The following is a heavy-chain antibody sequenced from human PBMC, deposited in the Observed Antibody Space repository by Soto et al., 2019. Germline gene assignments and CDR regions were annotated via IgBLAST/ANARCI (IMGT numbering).Heavy chain of an antibody. J-gene: IGHJ5*02. D-gene: IGHD3-22*01. CDR3: ARARTPYYYDNTGYFLFDP. V-gene: IGHV4-59*08. CDR2: IYYSGST. Sequence: TLSLTCTVSGGSISSYYWSWIRQPPGKGLEWIGYIYYSGSTNYNPSLKSRVTISVDTSKNQFSLKLSSVTAADTAVYYCARARTPYYYDNTGYFLFDPWGQGTLVTVSS. CDR1: GGSISSYY.